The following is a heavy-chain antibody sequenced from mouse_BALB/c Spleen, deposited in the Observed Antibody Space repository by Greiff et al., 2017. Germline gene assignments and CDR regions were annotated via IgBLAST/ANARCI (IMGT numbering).Heavy chain of an antibody. D-gene: IGHD2-1*01. J-gene: IGHJ4*01. CDR2: ISSGGSYT. V-gene: IGHV5-6*01. CDR3: AREGMDGNYGYYAMDY. Sequence: EVKLMESGGDLVKPGGSLKLSCAASGFTFSSYGMSWVRQTPDKRLEWVATISSGGSYTYYPDSVKGRFTISRDNAKNTLYLQMSSLKSEDTAMYYCAREGMDGNYGYYAMDYWGQGTSVTVSS. CDR1: GFTFSSYG.